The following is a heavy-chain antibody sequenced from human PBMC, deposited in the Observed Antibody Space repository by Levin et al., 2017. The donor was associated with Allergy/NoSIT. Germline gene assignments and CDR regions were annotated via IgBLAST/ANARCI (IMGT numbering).Heavy chain of an antibody. D-gene: IGHD2-21*02. CDR3: ARVQYCGGDCSPGAFDI. CDR1: GGSISSGGYS. V-gene: IGHV4-30-2*01. J-gene: IGHJ3*02. CDR2: IYHSGST. Sequence: NTSETLSLTCAVSGGSISSGGYSWSWIRQPPGKGLEWIGYIYHSGSTYYNPSLKSRVTISVDRSKNQFSLKLSSVTAADTAVYYCARVQYCGGDCSPGAFDIWGQGTMVTVSS.